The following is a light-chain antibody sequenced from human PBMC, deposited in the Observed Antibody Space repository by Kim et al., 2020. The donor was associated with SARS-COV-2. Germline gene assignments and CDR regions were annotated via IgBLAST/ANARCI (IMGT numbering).Light chain of an antibody. CDR2: YDS. CDR1: NIGSKS. Sequence: SYELTQPTSVSVATGKTARITCGGNNIGSKSVHWYQQKPGQAPVLVIYYDSDRPSGIPERFSGSNSGNTATLTISRVEAGDEADYYCQVWDSSSDHPVFG. J-gene: IGLJ2*01. CDR3: QVWDSSSDHPV. V-gene: IGLV3-21*04.